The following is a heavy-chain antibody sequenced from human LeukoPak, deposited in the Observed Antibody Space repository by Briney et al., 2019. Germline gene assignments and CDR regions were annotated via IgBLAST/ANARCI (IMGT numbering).Heavy chain of an antibody. CDR1: GFTFSSYA. CDR2: LSYDGSNT. V-gene: IGHV3-30*04. Sequence: PGRSLRLSCAASGFTFSSYAMHWVRQAPGKGLEWVAVLSYDGSNTYYADSVKGRFTISRDNSKNTLYLQMNSLTDEDTAVYYCAELGITMIGGVWGKGTTVTISS. CDR3: AELGITMIGGV. J-gene: IGHJ6*04. D-gene: IGHD3-10*02.